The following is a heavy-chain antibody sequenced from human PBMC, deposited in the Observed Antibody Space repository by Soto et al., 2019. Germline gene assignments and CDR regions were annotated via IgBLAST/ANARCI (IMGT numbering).Heavy chain of an antibody. V-gene: IGHV3-15*01. D-gene: IGHD2-2*01. CDR3: FTDRTSSPVDH. Sequence: EVQLVESGGGLVKPGGSLRLSCAASGFSFTNAWMSWVRQAPGKGLEWIGRIKSKADGGTTDDAAPAKGRFTISRDDSKNMLYLQMNSLRTEDTAVYYCFTDRTSSPVDHWGQGTLVTVSS. J-gene: IGHJ4*02. CDR1: GFSFTNAW. CDR2: IKSKADGGTT.